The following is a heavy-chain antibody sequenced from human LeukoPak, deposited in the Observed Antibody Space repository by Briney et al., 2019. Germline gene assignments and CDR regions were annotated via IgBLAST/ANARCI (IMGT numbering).Heavy chain of an antibody. Sequence: GGSLRLSCAASGFTFCSYGMHWVRQAPGKGLEWVAFIRYDGSNKYYADPVKGRFTISRDNSKNTLYLQMNSLRAEDTAVYYCAKGVSGYYYNDAFDIWGQGTMVTVSS. CDR3: AKGVSGYYYNDAFDI. D-gene: IGHD3-22*01. CDR1: GFTFCSYG. CDR2: IRYDGSNK. V-gene: IGHV3-30*02. J-gene: IGHJ3*02.